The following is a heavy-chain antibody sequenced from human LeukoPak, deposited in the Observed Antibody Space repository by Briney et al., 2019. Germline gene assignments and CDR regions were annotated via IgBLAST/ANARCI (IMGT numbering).Heavy chain of an antibody. V-gene: IGHV3-9*01. CDR2: IFGNRKRV. CDR1: GPYIQDYA. Sequence: GKSLRLSCKASGPYIQDYAMHWVRQAPGKGLEWVSGIFGNRKRVDYADSVKGRFTVSRDNAKNSLYLQMNNLRLEDTALYYCIKETSAGGLDYWGQRTLVTVSS. J-gene: IGHJ4*02. CDR3: IKETSAGGLDY. D-gene: IGHD4-23*01.